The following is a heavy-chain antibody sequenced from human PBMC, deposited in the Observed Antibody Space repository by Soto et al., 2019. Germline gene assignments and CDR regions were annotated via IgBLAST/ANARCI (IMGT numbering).Heavy chain of an antibody. V-gene: IGHV2-26*01. CDR2: IFSNDEK. J-gene: IGHJ3*02. Sequence: QVTLKESGPVLVKPTETLTLTCTVSGFSLSNARMGVSWIRQPPGKALEWLAHIFSNDEKSYSTSLKSRLTISDDTSKSPVVLTMTSMDPVDTATYYCARMGCSSTSCYSGEDAFGIWGQGTMVTVSS. CDR1: GFSLSNARMG. CDR3: ARMGCSSTSCYSGEDAFGI. D-gene: IGHD2-2*01.